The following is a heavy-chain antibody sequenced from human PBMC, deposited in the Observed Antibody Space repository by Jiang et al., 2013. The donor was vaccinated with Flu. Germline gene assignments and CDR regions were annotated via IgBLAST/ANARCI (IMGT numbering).Heavy chain of an antibody. CDR2: VYPADADT. CDR1: GYSFTTYW. D-gene: IGHD3-3*02. Sequence: GAEVKKPGESLKISCKGSGYSFTTYWIDWVRQMPGKGLEWMGSVYPADADTRYSPSFQGQVTISADKSINTAYLQWSSVKASDSAMYYCARHHFFEYWGQGTLVTVSS. J-gene: IGHJ4*02. CDR3: ARHHFFEY. V-gene: IGHV5-51*01.